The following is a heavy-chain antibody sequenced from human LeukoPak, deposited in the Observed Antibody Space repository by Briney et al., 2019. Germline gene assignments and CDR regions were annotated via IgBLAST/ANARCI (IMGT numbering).Heavy chain of an antibody. CDR3: ARARWLVFNWFDP. Sequence: GASVKVSCKASGYTFTGYYMHWVRQAPGQGLEWMGRINPNSGGTNYAQKFQGRVTMTRDTSISTAYMELSRLRSDDTAVYYCARARWLVFNWFDPWGQGTLVTVSS. J-gene: IGHJ5*02. V-gene: IGHV1-2*06. CDR1: GYTFTGYY. D-gene: IGHD6-19*01. CDR2: INPNSGGT.